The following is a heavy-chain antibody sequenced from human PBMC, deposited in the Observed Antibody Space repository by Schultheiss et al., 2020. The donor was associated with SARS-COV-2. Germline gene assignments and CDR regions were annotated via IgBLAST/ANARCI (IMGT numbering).Heavy chain of an antibody. CDR1: GGSISSYY. Sequence: SQTLSLTCSVSGGSISSYYWSWIRQPPGKGLEWIGYIYYSGSTNYNPSLKSRVTISVDTSKNQFSLKLSSVTAADTTVYYCARSGGSGSGAFDIWGQGTMVTGSS. D-gene: IGHD3-10*01. CDR3: ARSGGSGSGAFDI. V-gene: IGHV4-59*01. CDR2: IYYSGST. J-gene: IGHJ3*02.